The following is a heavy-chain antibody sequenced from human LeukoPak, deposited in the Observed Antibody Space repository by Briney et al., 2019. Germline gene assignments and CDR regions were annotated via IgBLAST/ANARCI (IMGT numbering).Heavy chain of an antibody. V-gene: IGHV3-21*01. J-gene: IGHJ5*02. Sequence: GGSLCLSHVGSGFTFSSYSIHCVRQAPGKGLEWVSSISGSSSYIYYADSVQVRFTISRDNTKNSLYLNINSLRAEDTAVYYCARRGYSYGSLLGGYDPWGQGTLVTVSS. CDR3: ARRGYSYGSLLGGYDP. D-gene: IGHD5-18*01. CDR1: GFTFSSYS. CDR2: ISGSSSYI.